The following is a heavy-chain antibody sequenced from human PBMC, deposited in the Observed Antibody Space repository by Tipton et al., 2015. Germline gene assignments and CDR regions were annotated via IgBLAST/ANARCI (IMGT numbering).Heavy chain of an antibody. J-gene: IGHJ4*02. CDR2: ISYDGSNK. V-gene: IGHV3-30*03. Sequence: TLSLTCAASGFTFSSYGMHWVRQAPGKGLEWVAVISYDGSNKYYADSVKGRFTISRDSSKNTLYLQMNSLRAEDTAVYYCARDPTRMIARGYFDYWGQGTLVTVSS. CDR3: ARDPTRMIARGYFDY. CDR1: GFTFSSYG. D-gene: IGHD3-22*01.